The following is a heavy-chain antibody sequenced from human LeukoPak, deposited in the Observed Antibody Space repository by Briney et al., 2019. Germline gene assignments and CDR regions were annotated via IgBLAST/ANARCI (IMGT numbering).Heavy chain of an antibody. V-gene: IGHV3-20*01. Sequence: PGGSLRLSCAASGFTFDDYGMSWVRQAPGKGLEWVSGINWNGGSTGYADSVKGRFTISRDNAKNSLYLQMNSLRAEDTALYHCARGGVSSSSIPYFDYWGQGTQVTVSS. CDR3: ARGGVSSSSIPYFDY. CDR1: GFTFDDYG. D-gene: IGHD6-6*01. J-gene: IGHJ4*02. CDR2: INWNGGST.